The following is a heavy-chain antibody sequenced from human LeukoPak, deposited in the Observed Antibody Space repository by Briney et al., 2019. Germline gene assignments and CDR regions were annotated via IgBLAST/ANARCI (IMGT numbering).Heavy chain of an antibody. CDR2: ISACNGNT. Sequence: ASVKVSCKASGGTFSSYAISWVRQAPGQGLEWMGWISACNGNTNYAQKLQGRVTMTTDTSTSTAYMELRSLRSDDTAVYYCAREGVRYCSSTSCYLVYWGQGTLVTVSS. J-gene: IGHJ4*02. D-gene: IGHD2-2*01. CDR3: AREGVRYCSSTSCYLVY. CDR1: GGTFSSYA. V-gene: IGHV1-18*01.